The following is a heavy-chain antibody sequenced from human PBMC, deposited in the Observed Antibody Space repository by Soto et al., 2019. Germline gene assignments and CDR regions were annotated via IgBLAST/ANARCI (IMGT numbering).Heavy chain of an antibody. Sequence: KPGGSLRLSCAASGFTFSSYSMNWVRQSPGKGLEWVSSISSSSSYIYYADSVKGRFTISRDNAKNSLYLQMNSLRAEDTAVYYCARIYCSGGSCYSRTYYFDYWGQGTLVTVSS. J-gene: IGHJ4*02. V-gene: IGHV3-21*01. CDR1: GFTFSSYS. CDR2: ISSSSSYI. CDR3: ARIYCSGGSCYSRTYYFDY. D-gene: IGHD2-15*01.